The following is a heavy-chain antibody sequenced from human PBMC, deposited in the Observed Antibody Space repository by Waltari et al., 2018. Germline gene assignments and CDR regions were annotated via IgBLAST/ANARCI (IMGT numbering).Heavy chain of an antibody. CDR1: GGSIGSSNNY. V-gene: IGHV4-39*01. J-gene: IGHJ4*02. CDR2: IYYSGNT. CDR3: ARSGTYRGYFNY. D-gene: IGHD1-26*01. Sequence: QLQLQESGPGLVKPSETLSLTCTVSGGSIGSSNNYWGWIRQPPGTGLEWIGSIYYSGNTYYNPSLKSRVTISVDTSKNQFSLRLSSATAADTAVYYCARSGTYRGYFNYWGQGTLVTVSS.